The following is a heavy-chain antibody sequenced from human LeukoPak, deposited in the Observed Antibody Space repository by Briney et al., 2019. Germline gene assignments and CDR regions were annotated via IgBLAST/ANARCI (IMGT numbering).Heavy chain of an antibody. D-gene: IGHD3-3*01. V-gene: IGHV5-51*01. CDR1: GYSFATYW. J-gene: IGHJ4*02. Sequence: GESLKISCKVSGYSFATYWIGWVRQMPGKGLEWMGIIYPDDSDTRYSPSFQGQVTISADKSISTAYLQWSSLKASDTAMYYRARLERGSDPLDYWGQGTLVTVSS. CDR3: ARLERGSDPLDY. CDR2: IYPDDSDT.